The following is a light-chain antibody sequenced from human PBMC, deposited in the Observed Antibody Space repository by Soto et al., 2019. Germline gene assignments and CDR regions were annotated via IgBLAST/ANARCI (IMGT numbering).Light chain of an antibody. Sequence: QSVLTQPPSVSAAPGQMVTISCSGSSSNIGNNYVSWYQQLPGTAPKLLIYDNNKRPSGIPDRFSGSKSGTSATLGITGLRTGDEADYYCGTWDSSLSAGVFGGGTKLTVL. V-gene: IGLV1-51*01. J-gene: IGLJ3*02. CDR2: DNN. CDR3: GTWDSSLSAGV. CDR1: SSNIGNNY.